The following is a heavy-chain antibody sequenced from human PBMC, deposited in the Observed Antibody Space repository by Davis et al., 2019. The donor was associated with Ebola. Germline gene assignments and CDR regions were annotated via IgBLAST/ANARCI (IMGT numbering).Heavy chain of an antibody. V-gene: IGHV3-23*01. D-gene: IGHD1-26*01. CDR1: GFTFRNNW. CDR2: LGTSADT. CDR3: AKDTSNIWFDI. Sequence: GESLKISCAASGFTFRNNWMHWARQSPGKGLEWVSTLGTSADTYYADSVKGRFTISRDNSKNTLYLQMNGLRVEDTAIYYCAKDTSNIWFDIWGQGTNVTVSS. J-gene: IGHJ3*02.